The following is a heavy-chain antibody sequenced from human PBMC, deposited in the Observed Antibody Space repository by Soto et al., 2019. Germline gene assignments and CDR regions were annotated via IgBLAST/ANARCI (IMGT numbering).Heavy chain of an antibody. CDR3: AKAHRDTGYVNYYYYGLDV. D-gene: IGHD6-13*01. CDR2: ISYDGSNK. J-gene: IGHJ6*02. V-gene: IGHV3-30-3*01. CDR1: GFTFSKHG. Sequence: QVQLVESGGGVVQPGRSLRLSCAASGFTFSKHGMHWVRQAPGKGLEWVALISYDGSNKYYADSVKGRFTISRDNSKNSLYMQVISLRVDETAVYYCAKAHRDTGYVNYYYYGLDVWGQGTTVTVSS.